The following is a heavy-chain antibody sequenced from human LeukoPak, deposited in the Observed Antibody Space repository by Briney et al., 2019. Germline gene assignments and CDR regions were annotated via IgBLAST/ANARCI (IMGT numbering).Heavy chain of an antibody. CDR3: VKGARAGVFDC. CDR1: GFTFSVHT. Sequence: GGSLRLSCSASGFTFSVHTMHWVRQAPGKGLEYLSGLSNRGNSTYYADSVKGRFTISRDNSKNMVYLQMSSLRADDTALYYCVKGARAGVFDCWGQGTLVTVTS. J-gene: IGHJ4*02. CDR2: LSNRGNST. V-gene: IGHV3-64D*06. D-gene: IGHD6-25*01.